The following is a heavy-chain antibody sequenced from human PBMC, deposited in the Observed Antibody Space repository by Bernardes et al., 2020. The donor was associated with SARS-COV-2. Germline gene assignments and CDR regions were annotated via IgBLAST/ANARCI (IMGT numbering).Heavy chain of an antibody. CDR2: MNPNSGNT. CDR1: GYTFTSYD. J-gene: IGHJ4*02. Sequence: ASVKVSCKASGYTFTSYDINWVRQATGQGLEWMGWMNPNSGNTGYAQKFQGRVTMTRNTSISTAYMELSSLRSEDTAVYYCARGLRWFGELYLEYWGQGTLVTVSS. CDR3: ARGLRWFGELYLEY. D-gene: IGHD3-10*01. V-gene: IGHV1-8*01.